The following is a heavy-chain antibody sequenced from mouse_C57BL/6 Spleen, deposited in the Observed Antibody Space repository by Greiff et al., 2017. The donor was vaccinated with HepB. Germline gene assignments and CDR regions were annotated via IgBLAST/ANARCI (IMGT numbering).Heavy chain of an antibody. CDR1: GYTFTSYW. CDR3: APLKGYGYYFDY. J-gene: IGHJ2*01. D-gene: IGHD2-2*01. V-gene: IGHV1-53*01. Sequence: QVQLQQSGTELVKPGASVKLSCKASGYTFTSYWMHWVKQRPGQGLEWIGNINPSNGGTNYNEKFKSKATLTVDKSSSTAYMQLSSLTSEDSAVYYCAPLKGYGYYFDYWGQGTTLTVSS. CDR2: INPSNGGT.